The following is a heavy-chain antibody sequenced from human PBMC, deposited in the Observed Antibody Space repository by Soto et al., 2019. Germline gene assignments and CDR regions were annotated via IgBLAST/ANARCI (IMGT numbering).Heavy chain of an antibody. CDR2: IRTKANNYAT. J-gene: IGHJ4*02. CDR1: GFTLSGSA. Sequence: GGSLRLSCAASGFTLSGSAIHWVRQASGKGLEWVGRIRTKANNYATAFGASVKGSFTISRDDSKNTAYLQMNSLRAEDMALYYFAKDPRVTTAWYYFDYWGQGTLVTVSS. V-gene: IGHV3-73*01. CDR3: AKDPRVTTAWYYFDY. D-gene: IGHD4-17*01.